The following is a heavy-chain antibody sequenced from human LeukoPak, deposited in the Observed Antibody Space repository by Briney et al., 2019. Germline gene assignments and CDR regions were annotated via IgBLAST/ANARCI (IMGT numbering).Heavy chain of an antibody. CDR1: GGSINSYY. Sequence: SETLSLTCSVSGGSINSYYWSWIRQPPGKGLEWLGNIYYTGSTNYNPSLQSRVTMSVDTSKNQFSLNVSSVTAADTAVYYCARLGYYDSSGYYYSPFDPWGQGTLVTVSS. J-gene: IGHJ5*02. CDR3: ARLGYYDSSGYYYSPFDP. CDR2: IYYTGST. V-gene: IGHV4-59*01. D-gene: IGHD3-22*01.